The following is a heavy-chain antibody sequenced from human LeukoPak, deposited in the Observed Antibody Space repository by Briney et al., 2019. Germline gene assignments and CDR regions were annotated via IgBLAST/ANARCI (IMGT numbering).Heavy chain of an antibody. CDR1: GGSISSYY. J-gene: IGHJ3*02. Sequence: SETLSLTCIVSGGSISSYYWSWIRQPPGKGLEWIGYIYYSGSTDYNPSLKSRVTISVDTSKIQFSLRLSSVTAADTAVYYCAGGNGWDLGGAFDIWGQGTMVTVSS. CDR3: AGGNGWDLGGAFDI. CDR2: IYYSGST. V-gene: IGHV4-59*01. D-gene: IGHD1-26*01.